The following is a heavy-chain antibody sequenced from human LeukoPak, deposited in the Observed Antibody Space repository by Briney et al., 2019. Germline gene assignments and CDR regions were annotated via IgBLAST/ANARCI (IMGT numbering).Heavy chain of an antibody. D-gene: IGHD2-2*01. V-gene: IGHV4-34*01. Sequence: SETLSLTCAVYGGSFSGYYWSWIRQPPGKGLEWIGEINHSGSTNYNPSLKSRVIISVDTSKDQFSLKLSSVTAADTAVYYCAGRTLGQLLYTEGDAFDIWGQGTMVTVSS. CDR3: AGRTLGQLLYTEGDAFDI. CDR2: INHSGST. CDR1: GGSFSGYY. J-gene: IGHJ3*02.